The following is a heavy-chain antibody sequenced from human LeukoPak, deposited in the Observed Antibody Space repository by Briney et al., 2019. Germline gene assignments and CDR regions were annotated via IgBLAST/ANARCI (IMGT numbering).Heavy chain of an antibody. CDR3: TTESWFGWFDP. CDR2: IKSKTDGGTT. J-gene: IGHJ5*02. V-gene: IGHV3-15*01. D-gene: IGHD3-10*01. Sequence: GGSPRLSCAASGVTFSNAWMSWVRQAPGKGLEWVGRIKSKTDGGTTDYAAPVKGRFTISRDDSKNTLYLQMNSLKTEDTAVYYCTTESWFGWFDPWGQGTLVTVSS. CDR1: GVTFSNAW.